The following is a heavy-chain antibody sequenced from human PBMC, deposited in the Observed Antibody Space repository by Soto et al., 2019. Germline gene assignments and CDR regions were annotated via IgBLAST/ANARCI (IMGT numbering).Heavy chain of an antibody. Sequence: QVQLQQWGAGLLKPSETLSLSCAVYGGSFSGNYWSWIRQPPGKGLEWIGEIIHSGSTNYNPSLKSRVTISVDKSKSQFSLRLSSVTAADTAVYYCARGFMVVPTPIRACYYYSGLDVWGPGTTVTGSS. D-gene: IGHD2-2*02. J-gene: IGHJ6*02. CDR1: GGSFSGNY. CDR3: ARGFMVVPTPIRACYYYSGLDV. CDR2: IIHSGST. V-gene: IGHV4-34*01.